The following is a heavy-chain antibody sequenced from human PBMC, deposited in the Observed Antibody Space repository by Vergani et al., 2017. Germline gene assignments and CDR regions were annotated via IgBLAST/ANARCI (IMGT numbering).Heavy chain of an antibody. CDR1: GYTFTSYY. J-gene: IGHJ2*01. CDR2: INPSGGST. V-gene: IGHV1-46*01. Sequence: QVQLVQSGAEVKKPGASVKVSCKASGYTFTSYYMHWVRQAPGQGLEWMGIINPSGGSTSYAQKFQGRVTMTRDTSTSTVYMELSSPRSEDTAVYYCAGDLSSLSSYWYFDLWGRGTLVTVSS. CDR3: AGDLSSLSSYWYFDL. D-gene: IGHD6-6*01.